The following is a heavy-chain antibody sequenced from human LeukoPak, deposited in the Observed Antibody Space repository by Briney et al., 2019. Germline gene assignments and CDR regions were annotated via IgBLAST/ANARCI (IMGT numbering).Heavy chain of an antibody. V-gene: IGHV4-61*01. CDR1: GGSVSSGSYY. J-gene: IGHJ4*02. CDR3: AREGDCTNGVCYAPIGY. Sequence: NPSETLSLTCTVSGGSVSSGSYYWSWIRQPPGKGPEWIGYIYYSGSTNYNPSLKSRVTISVATSKNQFSLKLSSVTAADTAVYYCAREGDCTNGVCYAPIGYWGQGTLVTVSS. CDR2: IYYSGST. D-gene: IGHD2-8*01.